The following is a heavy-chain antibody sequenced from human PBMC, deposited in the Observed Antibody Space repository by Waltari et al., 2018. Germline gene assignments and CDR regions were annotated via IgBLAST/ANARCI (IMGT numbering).Heavy chain of an antibody. CDR1: GFTFSSYG. CDR2: ISYDGSNK. Sequence: QMQLVESGGGVVQPGRSLRHSCAASGFTFSSYGMHWVRQAPGKGLEWVAVISYDGSNKYYADSVKGLFTIARDNSKNTLYLQMNSLRAEDTAVYYCAKESSGSSDYWGQGTLVTVSS. CDR3: AKESSGSSDY. V-gene: IGHV3-30*18. D-gene: IGHD6-19*01. J-gene: IGHJ4*02.